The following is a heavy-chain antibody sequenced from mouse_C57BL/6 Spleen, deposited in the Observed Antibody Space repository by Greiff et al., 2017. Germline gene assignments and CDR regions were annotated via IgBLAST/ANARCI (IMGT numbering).Heavy chain of an antibody. CDR1: GYTFTSYW. CDR3: ARFGGNYDYFDY. D-gene: IGHD1-1*01. J-gene: IGHJ2*01. Sequence: QVHVKQPGAELVMPGASVKLSCKASGYTFTSYWMHWVKQRPGQGLEWIGEIDPSDSYTNYNQKFKGKSTLTVDKSSSTAYMQLSSLTSEDSAVYYCARFGGNYDYFDYWGQGTTLTVSS. CDR2: IDPSDSYT. V-gene: IGHV1-69*01.